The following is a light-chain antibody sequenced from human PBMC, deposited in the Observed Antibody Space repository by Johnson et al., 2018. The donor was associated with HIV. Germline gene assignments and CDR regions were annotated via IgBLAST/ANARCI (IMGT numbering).Light chain of an antibody. CDR2: DND. CDR1: DSNIGNNY. CDR3: ETWDSSLTGV. J-gene: IGLJ1*01. Sequence: QSVLSQPPSVSAAPGQKVTISCFGSDSNIGNNYVSWYQQLPGTAPKLLIYDNDKRPSGIPERFSGSKSGTSATLAINGIQTGDEADYYCETWDSSLTGVFGPGTKVTVL. V-gene: IGLV1-51*01.